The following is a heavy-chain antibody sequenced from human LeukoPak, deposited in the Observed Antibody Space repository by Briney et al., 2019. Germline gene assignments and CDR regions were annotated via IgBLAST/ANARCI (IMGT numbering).Heavy chain of an antibody. CDR2: IFYSGST. CDR3: ARSYSVSYSMGY. D-gene: IGHD1-26*01. CDR1: GGSISSYY. Sequence: SETLSLTFTVSGGSISSYYWSWIRQPPGKALEWLGFIFYSGSTNYNPSLKSRVTISVDTSKNQFSLKLSSVTAADTALYYCARSYSVSYSMGYWGQGTLVTVSS. J-gene: IGHJ4*02. V-gene: IGHV4-59*08.